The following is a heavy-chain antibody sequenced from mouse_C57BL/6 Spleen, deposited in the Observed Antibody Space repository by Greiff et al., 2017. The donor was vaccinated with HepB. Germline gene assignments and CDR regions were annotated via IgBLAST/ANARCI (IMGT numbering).Heavy chain of an antibody. CDR1: GFSLTSYG. CDR3: ARNYCYSKGYYFDY. Sequence: VKLQESGPGLVQPSQSLSITCTVSGFSLTSYGVHWVRQSPGKGLEWLGVIWSGGSTDYNAAFISRLSISKDNSKSQVFFKMNSLQADDTAIYYCARNYCYSKGYYFDYWGQGTTLTVSS. CDR2: IWSGGST. J-gene: IGHJ2*01. V-gene: IGHV2-2*01. D-gene: IGHD2-12*01.